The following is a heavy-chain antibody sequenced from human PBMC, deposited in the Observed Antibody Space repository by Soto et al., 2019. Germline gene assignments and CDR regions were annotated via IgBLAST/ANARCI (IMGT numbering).Heavy chain of an antibody. J-gene: IGHJ6*02. Sequence: QVQLQESGPGLVKPSQTLSLTCTVSGGSISSGGYYWSWIRQHPGKGLEWIGYIYYSGSTYYNPSLKSRVTISVDTSKNQFSLKLSSVTAADTAVYYCARRLPFPAAMIRYYYGMDVWGQGTTVTVSS. CDR1: GGSISSGGYY. V-gene: IGHV4-31*03. CDR2: IYYSGST. CDR3: ARRLPFPAAMIRYYYGMDV. D-gene: IGHD2-2*01.